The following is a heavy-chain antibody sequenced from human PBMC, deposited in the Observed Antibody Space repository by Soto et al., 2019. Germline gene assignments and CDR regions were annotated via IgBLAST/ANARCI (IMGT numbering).Heavy chain of an antibody. CDR1: GYTFTGYY. CDR2: INPNSGGT. D-gene: IGHD6-13*01. J-gene: IGHJ6*02. Sequence: QVQLVQSGAEVKKPGASVKVYCKASGYTFTGYYMHWVRQAPGQGLEWMGGINPNSGGTNYAQKFQRWVTMTRDTTISTADMELRRLRSDDTFMYYFTRGHSSNREQHYYNGMDVWGQVTMVTVS. V-gene: IGHV1-2*04. CDR3: TRGHSSNREQHYYNGMDV.